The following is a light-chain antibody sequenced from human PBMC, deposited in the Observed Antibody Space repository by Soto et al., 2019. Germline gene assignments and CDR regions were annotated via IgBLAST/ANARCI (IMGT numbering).Light chain of an antibody. CDR3: QEYNSYSWT. CDR2: RAS. J-gene: IGKJ1*01. CDR1: QSISSW. V-gene: IGKV1-5*03. Sequence: DIQMTQSPSTLSASVGDRVTITCRASQSISSWLAWYQQKPGKAPKLLIFRASTLQSGIPSRFSGSGSGTDFTLPISSLQPDDFATYYCQEYNSYSWTFGQGTKVEFK.